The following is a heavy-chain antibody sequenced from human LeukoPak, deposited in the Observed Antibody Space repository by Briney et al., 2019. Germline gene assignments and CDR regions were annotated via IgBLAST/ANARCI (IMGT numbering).Heavy chain of an antibody. D-gene: IGHD4-11*01. J-gene: IGHJ4*02. Sequence: GGSLRLSCAASGFTFSSYTMNWVRQAPGKGLVWFSSISSSSIYIYYADSVKGRFTISRDNAKNSLYLQMDSLRAEDTAVYYCARDPWVGVTTDYWGQGTLVTVSS. V-gene: IGHV3-21*01. CDR1: GFTFSSYT. CDR3: ARDPWVGVTTDY. CDR2: ISSSSIYI.